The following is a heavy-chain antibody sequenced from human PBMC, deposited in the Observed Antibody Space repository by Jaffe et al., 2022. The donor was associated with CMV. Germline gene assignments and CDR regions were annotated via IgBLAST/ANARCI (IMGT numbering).Heavy chain of an antibody. V-gene: IGHV4-34*01. J-gene: IGHJ4*02. Sequence: QVQLQQWGAGLLKPSETLSLTCAVYGGSFSGYYWSWIRQPPGKGLEWIGEINHSGSTNYNPSLKSRVTISVDTSKNQFSLKLSSVTAADTAVYYCARAWGTVAFDYWGQGTLVTVSS. D-gene: IGHD4-17*01. CDR1: GGSFSGYY. CDR3: ARAWGTVAFDY. CDR2: INHSGST.